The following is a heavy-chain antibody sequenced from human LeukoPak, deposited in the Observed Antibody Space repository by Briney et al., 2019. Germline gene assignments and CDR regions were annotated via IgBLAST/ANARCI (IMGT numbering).Heavy chain of an antibody. CDR3: ARDLITGGDAFDI. J-gene: IGHJ3*02. Sequence: GGSLRLSCAASGFTVSSNYMSWVRQAPGKGLEWVSVIYSGGSTYYADSVKGRFTISRDNSKNTLYLQMNSLRAEDTAVYYCARDLITGGDAFDIWGQGTMVTVSS. CDR2: IYSGGST. CDR1: GFTVSSNY. V-gene: IGHV3-53*01. D-gene: IGHD1-14*01.